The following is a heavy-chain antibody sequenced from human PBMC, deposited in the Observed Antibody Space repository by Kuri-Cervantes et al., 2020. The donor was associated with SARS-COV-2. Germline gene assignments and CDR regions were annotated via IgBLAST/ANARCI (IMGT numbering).Heavy chain of an antibody. J-gene: IGHJ6*02. V-gene: IGHV1-2*02. CDR3: ASNSNYWYYGMDV. Sequence: ASVKVSCKASGYTFTGYYMHWVRQASGQGLEWMGWINPNSGGTNYAQKFQGRVTMTRDTSISTAYMELSRLRSDDTAVYYCASNSNYWYYGMDVWGQGTTVTVSS. D-gene: IGHD4-11*01. CDR2: INPNSGGT. CDR1: GYTFTGYY.